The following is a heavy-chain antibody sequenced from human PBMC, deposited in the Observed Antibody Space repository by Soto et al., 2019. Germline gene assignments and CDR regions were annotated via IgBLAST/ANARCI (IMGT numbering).Heavy chain of an antibody. D-gene: IGHD2-15*01. J-gene: IGHJ4*02. CDR2: IYYSGST. CDR1: GGSISSSSYY. Sequence: QLQLQESGPGLVKPSETLSLTCTVSGGSISSSSYYWGWIRQPPGKGLEWIGSIYYSGSTSYSPSLKSRVATSVDTSKNQFSLKVSSVTAADTAVYYCASPPPGSRATTPYFFDSWGQGTLVTVSS. CDR3: ASPPPGSRATTPYFFDS. V-gene: IGHV4-39*01.